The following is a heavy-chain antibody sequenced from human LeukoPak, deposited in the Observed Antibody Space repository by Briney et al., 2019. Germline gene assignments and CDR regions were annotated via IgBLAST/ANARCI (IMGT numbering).Heavy chain of an antibody. J-gene: IGHJ3*02. V-gene: IGHV4-30-4*01. D-gene: IGHD3-10*01. CDR2: IYYSGST. CDR3: ARRSITMVRGVTDDAFDI. CDR1: GGSISSGDYY. Sequence: PSETLSLTCTVSGGSISSGDYYWSWIRQPPGKGLEWIGYIYYSGSTYYNPSLKSRVTISVGTSKNQFSLKLSSVTAADTAVYYCARRSITMVRGVTDDAFDIWGQGTMVTVSS.